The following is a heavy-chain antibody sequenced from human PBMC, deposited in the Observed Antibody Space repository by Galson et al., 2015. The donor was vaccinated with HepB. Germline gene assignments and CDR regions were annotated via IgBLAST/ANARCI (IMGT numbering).Heavy chain of an antibody. CDR3: AKDFKWFGELLQFQH. D-gene: IGHD3-10*01. Sequence: SLRLSCAASGFTFSSYAMSWVRQAPGKGLEWVSAISGSGGSTYYADSVKGRFTISRDNSRNTLYLQMNSLRAEDTAVYYCAKDFKWFGELLQFQHWGQGTLVTVSS. V-gene: IGHV3-23*01. J-gene: IGHJ1*01. CDR1: GFTFSSYA. CDR2: ISGSGGST.